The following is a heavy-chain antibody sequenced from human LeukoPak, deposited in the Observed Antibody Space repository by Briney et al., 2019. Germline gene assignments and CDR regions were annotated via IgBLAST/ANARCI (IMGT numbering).Heavy chain of an antibody. CDR3: ARGYNWNPRHAFDI. V-gene: IGHV4-61*02. D-gene: IGHD1-20*01. CDR2: IYTSGST. Sequence: SETLSLTCTVSGGSVSSGNYYWTWIRQPAGKGLEWIGRIYTSGSTNYNPSLKSRATISVDTSKNQFSLKLSSVTAADTAVYYCARGYNWNPRHAFDIWGQGTMVTVSS. J-gene: IGHJ3*02. CDR1: GGSVSSGNYY.